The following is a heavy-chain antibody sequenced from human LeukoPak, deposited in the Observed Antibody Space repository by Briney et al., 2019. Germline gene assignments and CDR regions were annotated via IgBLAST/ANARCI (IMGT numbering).Heavy chain of an antibody. V-gene: IGHV3-53*01. Sequence: GGSLRLSCAASGFTVSGSYMSWVRQVPGKGLEWVSIIYSGGSTFYADSVKGRFTISRDNSKNTLYLQMTSLRAEDTAVYYCAREGQRSSDWYGGNYFNYWGQGTLVIVSS. J-gene: IGHJ4*02. D-gene: IGHD6-13*01. CDR1: GFTVSGSY. CDR3: AREGQRSSDWYGGNYFNY. CDR2: IYSGGST.